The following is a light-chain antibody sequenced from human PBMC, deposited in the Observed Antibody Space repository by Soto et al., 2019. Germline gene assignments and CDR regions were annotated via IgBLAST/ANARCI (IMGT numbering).Light chain of an antibody. V-gene: IGKV3-20*01. CDR1: QIVNSSY. CDR3: HQYGRSPPPTP. J-gene: IGKJ3*01. Sequence: ELVLRQSPGTLSLALGERTTLSCRASQIVNSSYFAGYPPTPGRAPRRLVYGASSGATGISDWFSGSGSGTDFTLPISSLDPHDFSVCYFHQYGRSPPPTPLGPG. CDR2: GAS.